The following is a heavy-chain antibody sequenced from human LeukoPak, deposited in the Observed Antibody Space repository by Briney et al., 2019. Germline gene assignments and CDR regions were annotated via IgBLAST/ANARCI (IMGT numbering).Heavy chain of an antibody. J-gene: IGHJ6*02. V-gene: IGHV3-48*03. CDR1: GFTFSSYE. D-gene: IGHD2-2*01. Sequence: GGSLRLSCAASGFTFSSYEMNWVRQAPGKGLEWVSYISSSASTINCADSVKGRFTVSRDNAKNTVYLQLNSLRAEDTAVYYCARVYCSRTTCSYYYGMDVWGQGTTVTVSS. CDR2: ISSSASTI. CDR3: ARVYCSRTTCSYYYGMDV.